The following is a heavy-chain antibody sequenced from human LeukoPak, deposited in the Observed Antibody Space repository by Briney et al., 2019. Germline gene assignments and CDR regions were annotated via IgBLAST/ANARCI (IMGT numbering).Heavy chain of an antibody. CDR3: ARRVTDSSGWLFDY. V-gene: IGHV3-53*01. CDR1: GFTVSTNY. D-gene: IGHD6-25*01. CDR2: LYSDGST. Sequence: GGSLRLSCAVSGFTVSTNYMSWVRQAPGKGLEWVSVLYSDGSTYFADPVKGRFTTSRDNSKNTVYLQMNSLRAEDTAVYYCARRVTDSSGWLFDYWGQGALVTVSS. J-gene: IGHJ4*02.